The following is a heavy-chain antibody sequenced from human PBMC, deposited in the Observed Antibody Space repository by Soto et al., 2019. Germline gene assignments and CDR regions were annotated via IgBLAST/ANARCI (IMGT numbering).Heavy chain of an antibody. D-gene: IGHD3-22*01. J-gene: IGHJ6*02. CDR2: IIPIFGTA. V-gene: IGHV1-69*13. CDR3: ARKDDDSSGYYYYGMDV. Sequence: SVKVSCKASGGTFSSYAISWVRQAPGQGLEWMGGIIPIFGTANYAQKFQGRVTITADESTSTAYMELSSLRSEDTAVYYCARKDDDSSGYYYYGMDVWGQGTTVTVSS. CDR1: GGTFSSYA.